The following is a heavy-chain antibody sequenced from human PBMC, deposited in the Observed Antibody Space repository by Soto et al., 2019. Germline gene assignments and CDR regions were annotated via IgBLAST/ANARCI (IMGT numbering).Heavy chain of an antibody. V-gene: IGHV3-15*01. Sequence: GSLRLSCAASGFTFSNAWMSWVRQAPGKGLEWVGRIKSKTDGGTTDYAAPVKGRFTISRDDSKNTLYLQMNSLKTEDTAVYYCTTDRELTGYYYGMDVWGQGTTVTVSS. CDR2: IKSKTDGGTT. J-gene: IGHJ6*02. CDR1: GFTFSNAW. CDR3: TTDRELTGYYYGMDV. D-gene: IGHD1-26*01.